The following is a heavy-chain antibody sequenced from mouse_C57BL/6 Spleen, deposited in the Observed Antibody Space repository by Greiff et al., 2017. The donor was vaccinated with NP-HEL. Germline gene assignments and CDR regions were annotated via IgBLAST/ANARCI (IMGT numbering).Heavy chain of an antibody. D-gene: IGHD3-1*01. J-gene: IGHJ4*01. V-gene: IGHV1-59*01. Sequence: QVQLKQPGAELVRPGTSVKLSCKASGYTFTSYWMHWVKQRPGQGLEWIGVIDPSDSYTNYNQQFKGKATLTVDTSSSTAYMQLSSLTAEDSAVYYCARRGNASGAMDYWGQGTAVTVSS. CDR1: GYTFTSYW. CDR2: IDPSDSYT. CDR3: ARRGNASGAMDY.